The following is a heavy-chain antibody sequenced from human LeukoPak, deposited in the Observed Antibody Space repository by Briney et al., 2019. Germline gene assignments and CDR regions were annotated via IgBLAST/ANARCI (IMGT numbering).Heavy chain of an antibody. CDR3: AKRPGWVVGAMGNYFDY. CDR2: ISGSGGST. CDR1: GFTFSSYA. J-gene: IGHJ4*02. Sequence: GGFLRLSCAASGFTFSSYAMSWVRQAPGKGLEWVSAISGSGGSTYYADSVKGRSTISRDNSKNTLYLQMNSLRAEDTAAYYCAKRPGWVVGAMGNYFDYWGQGTLVTVSS. D-gene: IGHD1-26*01. V-gene: IGHV3-23*01.